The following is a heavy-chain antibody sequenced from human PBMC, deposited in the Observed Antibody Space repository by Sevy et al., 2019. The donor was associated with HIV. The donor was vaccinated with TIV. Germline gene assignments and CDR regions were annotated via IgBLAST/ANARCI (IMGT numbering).Heavy chain of an antibody. CDR1: GFTFNDYG. Sequence: GGSLRLSCAASGFTFNDYGMHWVRQAPGKGLEWVAYISYDGSDTYYADSVKGRFTLSRDNSKYTLYLQMNSLGAEDTAVYYCAKSPPVAIDYFDYWGQGTLVTVSS. V-gene: IGHV3-30*18. CDR3: AKSPPVAIDYFDY. CDR2: ISYDGSDT. D-gene: IGHD2-2*02. J-gene: IGHJ4*02.